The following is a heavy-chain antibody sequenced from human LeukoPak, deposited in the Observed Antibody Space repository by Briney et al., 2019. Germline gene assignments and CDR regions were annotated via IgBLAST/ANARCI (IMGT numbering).Heavy chain of an antibody. CDR1: GFTFSSYA. CDR2: LIGSGRTT. CDR3: AKDPQEYSSGWSSYLDY. J-gene: IGHJ4*02. V-gene: IGHV3-23*01. D-gene: IGHD6-19*01. Sequence: GGSLRLSCAASGFTFSSYAIHWVRQAPGKGLEWVSSLIGSGRTTYYADSVKGRFTISRDNSRNTLYLQMKSLRVDDTAVYYCAKDPQEYSSGWSSYLDYWGQGTLVTVSS.